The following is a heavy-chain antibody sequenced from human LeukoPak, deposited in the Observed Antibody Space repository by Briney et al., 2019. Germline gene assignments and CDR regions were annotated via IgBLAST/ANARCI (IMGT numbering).Heavy chain of an antibody. J-gene: IGHJ6*02. Sequence: SETLSLTCAVSGGSISSCGYSWSWIRQAPGQGLEWFGYIYHSGRNYSNPSLKSRTTITVDRTNNQYSLKLSSVTAAATAVYCGARAFLGYGMDVWGQGTTVTVSS. CDR2: IYHSGRN. V-gene: IGHV4-30-2*01. D-gene: IGHD3-16*01. CDR1: GGSISSCGYS. CDR3: ARAFLGYGMDV.